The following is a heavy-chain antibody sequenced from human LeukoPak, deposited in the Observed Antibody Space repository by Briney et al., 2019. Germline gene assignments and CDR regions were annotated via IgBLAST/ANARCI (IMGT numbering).Heavy chain of an antibody. J-gene: IGHJ4*02. D-gene: IGHD2-2*02. Sequence: ASVKVSCKASGYTFSSYGVGWVRQAPGQGLEWMGWISAYNGNRNTAERFQGRITMTTDTSTSTGYTELRSLRSDDTAVYYCARAGDVHSSYNIWGQGTQVTVSS. V-gene: IGHV1-18*01. CDR1: GYTFSSYG. CDR2: ISAYNGNR. CDR3: ARAGDVHSSYNI.